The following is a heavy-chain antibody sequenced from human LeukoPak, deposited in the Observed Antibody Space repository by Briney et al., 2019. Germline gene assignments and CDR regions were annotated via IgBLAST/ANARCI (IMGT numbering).Heavy chain of an antibody. CDR3: ARGGPTVTTDY. D-gene: IGHD4-17*01. Sequence: SQTLSLTCTVSGGSISSGGFFWSWIRQHPGKGLEWVGYIHYSGISNSNPSLRSRVTLSVDTSKNQFSLKLTSVTAADTAVYYCARGGPTVTTDYWGQGTLVTVSS. V-gene: IGHV4-31*03. CDR1: GGSISSGGFF. CDR2: IHYSGIS. J-gene: IGHJ4*02.